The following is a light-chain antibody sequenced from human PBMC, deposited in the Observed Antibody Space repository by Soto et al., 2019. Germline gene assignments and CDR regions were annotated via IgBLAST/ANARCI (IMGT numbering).Light chain of an antibody. J-gene: IGKJ4*01. Sequence: DIQMAQSPSSLSASVGDTVTITCRASQAITNYYLAWFQHKPGKAPKALIYAASSLQRGVPSKFSGSGSGTDFTLTISSLQPEDSATYYCQQYHAYPLTFGGGNKVEIK. V-gene: IGKV1-16*02. CDR2: AAS. CDR1: QAITNY. CDR3: QQYHAYPLT.